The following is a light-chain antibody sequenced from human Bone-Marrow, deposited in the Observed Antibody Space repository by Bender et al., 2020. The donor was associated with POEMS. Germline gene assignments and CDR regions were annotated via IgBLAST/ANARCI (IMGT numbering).Light chain of an antibody. V-gene: IGLV3-25*03. CDR3: QSGDISGTYPYV. CDR1: ALAKQY. J-gene: IGLJ1*01. CDR2: KDS. Sequence: SSELTQPPSVSVSPGQTARIVCSGDALAKQYAYWYQQKPGQAPVLVIYKDSERPSGIPERFSGSGSGTTVTLTISGVQAEDEADYYCQSGDISGTYPYVFGTGTKVTVL.